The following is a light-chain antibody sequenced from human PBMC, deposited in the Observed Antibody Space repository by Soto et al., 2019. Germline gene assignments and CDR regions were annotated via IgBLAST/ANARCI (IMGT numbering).Light chain of an antibody. V-gene: IGLV4-69*01. CDR3: QTWGSGIVV. Sequence: QPVLTQSPSASASLGASVKLTCTLSSGHSNYAIAWHQQQSEKGPRYLMKLNSDGSHSKVDGIPDRFSGSSSGAERYLTISSLQSEDEAAYYCQTWGSGIVVFGGGTKLTVL. CDR2: LNSDGSH. J-gene: IGLJ2*01. CDR1: SGHSNYA.